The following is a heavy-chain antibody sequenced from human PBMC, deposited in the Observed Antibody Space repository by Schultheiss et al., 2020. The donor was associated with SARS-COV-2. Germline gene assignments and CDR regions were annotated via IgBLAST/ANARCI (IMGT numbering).Heavy chain of an antibody. D-gene: IGHD3-22*01. CDR2: INPNSGGT. V-gene: IGHV1-2*02. CDR3: ARYYYDSSGYPY. J-gene: IGHJ4*02. Sequence: ASVKVSCKASGYTFTGYYVHWVRQAPGQGLEWMGWINPNSGGTNYAQKFQGRVTITADESTSTAYMELSSLRSEDTAVYYCARYYYDSSGYPYWGQGTLVTVSS. CDR1: GYTFTGYY.